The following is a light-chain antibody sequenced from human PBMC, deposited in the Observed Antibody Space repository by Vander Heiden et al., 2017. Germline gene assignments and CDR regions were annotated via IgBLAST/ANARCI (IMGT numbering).Light chain of an antibody. V-gene: IGKV3-20*01. CDR2: GAS. CDR1: QSGSSTY. J-gene: IGKJ5*01. Sequence: EIVLTQSPGTLSLSPGERATLPCRASQSGSSTYLAWYQQKPGQAPRLLIYGASNRPPGIPARFSGGGSGTDFTLTISRLEPEDFAVYYCQQCASAVFTFGSGARLE. CDR3: QQCASAVFT.